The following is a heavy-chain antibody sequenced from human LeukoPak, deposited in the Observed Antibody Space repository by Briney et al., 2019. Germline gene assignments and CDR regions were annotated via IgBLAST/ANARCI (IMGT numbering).Heavy chain of an antibody. J-gene: IGHJ6*02. Sequence: PGGSLRLSCAASGFTFSTYAMSWVRRAPGKGLEWVSTVSGSGSSAYYADSVKGRFTISRDNSKNTLYLQMNSLRAEDTAVYYCAKDGLTTVTTVSRYYGMDVWGQGTTVTVSS. V-gene: IGHV3-23*01. CDR2: VSGSGSSA. CDR3: AKDGLTTVTTVSRYYGMDV. D-gene: IGHD4-17*01. CDR1: GFTFSTYA.